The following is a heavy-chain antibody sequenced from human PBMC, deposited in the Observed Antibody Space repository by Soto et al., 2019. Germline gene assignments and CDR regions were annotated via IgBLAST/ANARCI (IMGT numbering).Heavy chain of an antibody. CDR1: GGSFSGYY. D-gene: IGHD3-10*01. Sequence: SETLSLTCAVYGGSFSGYYWSWIRQPPGKGLEWIGEINHSGSTNYNPSLKSRVTISVDTSKNQFSLKLSSVTAADTAVYYCAIRGKAPLDYWGQGTLVTVSS. V-gene: IGHV4-34*01. CDR3: AIRGKAPLDY. CDR2: INHSGST. J-gene: IGHJ4*02.